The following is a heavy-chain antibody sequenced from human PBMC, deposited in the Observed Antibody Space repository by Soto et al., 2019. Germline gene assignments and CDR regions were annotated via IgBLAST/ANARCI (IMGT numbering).Heavy chain of an antibody. D-gene: IGHD5-18*01. Sequence: QVRLVESGGGVVQPGRSLRLSCAASGFTFSSYGMHWVRQAPGKGLEWVAVISYDGSNKYYADSVKGRFTISRDNSKNTLYLQMNSLRAEDTAVYYCAKVGGGLWLHRSYYYYGMDVWGQGTTVTVSS. V-gene: IGHV3-30*18. CDR1: GFTFSSYG. CDR2: ISYDGSNK. J-gene: IGHJ6*02. CDR3: AKVGGGLWLHRSYYYYGMDV.